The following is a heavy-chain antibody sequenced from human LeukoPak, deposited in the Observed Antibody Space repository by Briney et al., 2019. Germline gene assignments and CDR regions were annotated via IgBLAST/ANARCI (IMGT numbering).Heavy chain of an antibody. CDR1: GFTFSSYW. Sequence: GGSLRLSCAASGFTFSSYWMSWVRQAPGKGLEWVANIKQHGSEEYYVVSVKGRFTISRDNAKNSLYLQMNNLRVEDTGVYYCARDPGISEAGTVGYFDYWGQGALVTVS. J-gene: IGHJ4*02. CDR3: ARDPGISEAGTVGYFDY. CDR2: IKQHGSEE. V-gene: IGHV3-7*01. D-gene: IGHD6-13*01.